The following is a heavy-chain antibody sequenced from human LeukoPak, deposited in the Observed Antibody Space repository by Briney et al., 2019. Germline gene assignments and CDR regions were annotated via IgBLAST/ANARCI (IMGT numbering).Heavy chain of an antibody. CDR3: ARAKPKNMVRGLIMRRESRYYFDY. Sequence: GGSLRLSCAASGFTFTSYGFHWVRQAPGKALEWVAFMSYDGNKKYGDSVKGRFTISRDNSKSTLYIQMNSLRAEDTAVYYCARAKPKNMVRGLIMRRESRYYFDYWGQGTLVTVSS. V-gene: IGHV3-30*03. CDR1: GFTFTSYG. CDR2: MSYDGNK. D-gene: IGHD3-10*01. J-gene: IGHJ4*02.